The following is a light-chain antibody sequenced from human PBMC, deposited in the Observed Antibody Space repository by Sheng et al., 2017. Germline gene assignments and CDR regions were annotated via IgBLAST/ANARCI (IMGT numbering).Light chain of an antibody. J-gene: IGKJ2*01. Sequence: EIVLTQSPATLSLSPGERATLSCRASQSVGSYLAWYQQKPGQAPRLLIYDASNRATGIPARFSGSGSGTDFTLTISSLQSEDFAVYYCQQYNNWPWYTFGQGTKLEIK. CDR1: QSVGSY. V-gene: IGKV3-11*01. CDR2: DAS. CDR3: QQYNNWPWYT.